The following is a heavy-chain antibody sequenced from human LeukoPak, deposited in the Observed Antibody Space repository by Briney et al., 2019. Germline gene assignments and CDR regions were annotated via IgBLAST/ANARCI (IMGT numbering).Heavy chain of an antibody. CDR2: INSNSGTI. D-gene: IGHD5-18*01. J-gene: IGHJ4*02. CDR1: GFTFNTYS. V-gene: IGHV3-48*01. Sequence: GGSLRLSCAASGFTFNTYSMNWVRQAPGKGLEWVSYINSNSGTIYYADSVKGRFTISRDNAKNSLYLQMNSLRAEDTAVYYCVSTATFDYWGQGTLVTVSS. CDR3: VSTATFDY.